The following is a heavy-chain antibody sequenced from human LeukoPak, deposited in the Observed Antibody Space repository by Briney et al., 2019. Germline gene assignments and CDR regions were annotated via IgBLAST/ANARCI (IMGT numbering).Heavy chain of an antibody. J-gene: IGHJ4*02. CDR1: GYSFTSYW. CDR3: ARRYYTAMGSFDY. CDR2: IYPGDSDT. D-gene: IGHD5-18*01. Sequence: GESLKISCKGSGYSFTSYWIGWVRQMPGKGLEWMGIIYPGDSDTRYSPSFQGQVTILADKSISTAYLQWSSLKASDTAMYYCARRYYTAMGSFDYWGQGTLVTVSS. V-gene: IGHV5-51*01.